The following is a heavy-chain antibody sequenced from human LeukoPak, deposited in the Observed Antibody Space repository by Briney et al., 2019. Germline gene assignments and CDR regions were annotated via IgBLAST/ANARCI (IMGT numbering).Heavy chain of an antibody. J-gene: IGHJ4*02. Sequence: SETLSLTCTVSGGSISSYYWSWIRQPPGKGLEWIVYIYYSGSTNYNPSLKSRVTISVDTSKNQFSLKLSSVTAADTAVYYCAKSDYYASGLDYWGQGTLVTVSS. CDR2: IYYSGST. CDR1: GGSISSYY. V-gene: IGHV4-59*08. CDR3: AKSDYYASGLDY. D-gene: IGHD3-10*01.